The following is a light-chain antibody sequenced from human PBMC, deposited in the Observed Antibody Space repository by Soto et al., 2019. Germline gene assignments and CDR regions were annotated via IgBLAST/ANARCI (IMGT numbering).Light chain of an antibody. J-gene: IGLJ1*01. CDR2: GNS. Sequence: QSVLTQPPSVSGAPGQRVTTSCTGSSSNIGAGYDVHWYQQLPGTAPKLLIYGNSNRPSGVPDRFSGSKSGTSASLAITGLQAEDEADYYCQSYDSSLNVFGTRTKVTLL. CDR1: SSNIGAGYD. V-gene: IGLV1-40*01. CDR3: QSYDSSLNV.